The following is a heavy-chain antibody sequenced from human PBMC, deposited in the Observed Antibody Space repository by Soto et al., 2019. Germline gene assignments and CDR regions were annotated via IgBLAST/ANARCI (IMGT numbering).Heavy chain of an antibody. J-gene: IGHJ4*02. V-gene: IGHV3-7*05. CDR1: GFTFSTYW. Sequence: PGGSLRLSCAASGFTFSTYWMTWVRQDPGKGLEWVATIKKDGSVKYYVDSVKGRFTVSRDNAENSLYLQMNSLRAEDTAVYYCARDPRDSEYAIFDSWGPGTLVTVSS. CDR3: ARDPRDSEYAIFDS. CDR2: IKKDGSVK. D-gene: IGHD1-26*01.